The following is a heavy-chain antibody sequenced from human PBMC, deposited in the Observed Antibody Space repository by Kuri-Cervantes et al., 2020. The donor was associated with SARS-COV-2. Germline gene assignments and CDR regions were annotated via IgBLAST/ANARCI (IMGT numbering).Heavy chain of an antibody. CDR1: GFTFSSYG. CDR2: ISYDGSNK. CDR3: ARDRGYGGLRYYFDY. V-gene: IGHV3-30*03. J-gene: IGHJ4*02. Sequence: GGSLRLSCAASGFTFSSYGMHWVRQAPGRGLEWVAVISYDGSNKYYADSVKGRFTISRDNSKNTLYLQMNSLRAEDTAVYYCARDRGYGGLRYYFDYWGQGTLVTVSS. D-gene: IGHD5-12*01.